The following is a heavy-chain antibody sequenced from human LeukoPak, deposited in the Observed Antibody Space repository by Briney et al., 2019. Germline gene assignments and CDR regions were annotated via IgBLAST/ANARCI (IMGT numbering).Heavy chain of an antibody. CDR1: GGSISSYY. Sequence: SETLSLTCTVSGGSISSYYWSWIRQPPGKGLEWIGYIYYSWSTNYNPSLKSRVTISVDTSKNQFSLKLSSVTAADTAVYYCERAVRERIRGFYDYVWGSYRYTFDYWGQGTLVTVSS. V-gene: IGHV4-59*01. D-gene: IGHD3-16*02. J-gene: IGHJ4*02. CDR2: IYYSWST. CDR3: ERAVRERIRGFYDYVWGSYRYTFDY.